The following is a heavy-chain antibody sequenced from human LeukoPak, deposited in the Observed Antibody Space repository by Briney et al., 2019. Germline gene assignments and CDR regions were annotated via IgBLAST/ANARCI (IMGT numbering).Heavy chain of an antibody. CDR2: IIPIFGTA. Sequence: SVKVSCKASGGTFSSYAISWVRQALGQGLEWMGGIIPIFGTANYAQKFQGRVTITADESTNTAYMELSSLRSEDTAVYYCARSHYDYSNYVFFSWGQGTLVTVSS. J-gene: IGHJ5*02. CDR1: GGTFSSYA. V-gene: IGHV1-69*13. D-gene: IGHD4-11*01. CDR3: ARSHYDYSNYVFFS.